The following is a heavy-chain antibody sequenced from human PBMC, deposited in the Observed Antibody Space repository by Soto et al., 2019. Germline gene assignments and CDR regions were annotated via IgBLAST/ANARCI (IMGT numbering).Heavy chain of an antibody. CDR1: GFTFSNYA. D-gene: IGHD3-10*01. CDR2: VIGSGVNV. V-gene: IGHV3-23*01. Sequence: QPGGSLRLSCTASGFTFSNYAINWVRLAPGKRLEWVSSVIGSGVNVFYADSVKGRFTISRDNSKNTVYLEMNSLRADDTAEYFCAKGSAFECKGAICYPFDHWGRGTMVTVYS. CDR3: AKGSAFECKGAICYPFDH. J-gene: IGHJ4*02.